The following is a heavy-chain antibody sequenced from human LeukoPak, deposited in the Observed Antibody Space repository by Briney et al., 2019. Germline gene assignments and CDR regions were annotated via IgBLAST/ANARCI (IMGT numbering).Heavy chain of an antibody. CDR3: ARVGSYDILTGYYYYFDY. CDR1: GGSISSYY. V-gene: IGHV4-59*01. J-gene: IGHJ4*02. D-gene: IGHD3-9*01. Sequence: PSETLSLTCTVSGGSISSYYWSWIRQPPGKGLEWIGYIYYSGSTNYNPSLKSRVTISVDTSKNQFSLKLSSVTAADTAVYYCARVGSYDILTGYYYYFDYWGQGTLVTVSS. CDR2: IYYSGST.